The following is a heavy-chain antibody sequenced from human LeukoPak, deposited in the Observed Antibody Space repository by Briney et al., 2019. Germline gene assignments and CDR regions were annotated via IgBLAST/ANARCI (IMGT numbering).Heavy chain of an antibody. CDR3: ARRAGDYSHPYDY. CDR2: ISYDGSNK. V-gene: IGHV3-30*03. CDR1: GFTFSSYG. J-gene: IGHJ4*02. Sequence: PGGSLGLSCAASGFTFSSYGMHWVRQAPGKGLEWVAVISYDGSNKYYADSVKGRFTISRDNSKNTLYLQMNTLRAEDTAVYYCARRAGDYSHPYDYWGQGTLVTVSS. D-gene: IGHD3-22*01.